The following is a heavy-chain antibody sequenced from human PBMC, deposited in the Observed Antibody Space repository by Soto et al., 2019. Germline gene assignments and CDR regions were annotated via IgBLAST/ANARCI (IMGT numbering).Heavy chain of an antibody. CDR2: ISGDGNTT. J-gene: IGHJ4*02. CDR3: TRGPRVDSAGTGAH. Sequence: DVQLVESGGGLAQPGGSLRLSCTASGFSFSTYWMHWVRQVPGKGTVWVSRISGDGNTTTYANSVKGRFTISRNNANNILYLEMNTLLAEDTAVYHCTRGPRVDSAGTGAHWGQGTLVTVSS. CDR1: GFSFSTYW. D-gene: IGHD6-13*01. V-gene: IGHV3-74*03.